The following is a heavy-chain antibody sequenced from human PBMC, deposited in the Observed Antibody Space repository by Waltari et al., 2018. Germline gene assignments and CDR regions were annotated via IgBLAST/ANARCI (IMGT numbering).Heavy chain of an antibody. CDR1: GGSISSANSY. J-gene: IGHJ4*02. CDR2: INYSGTT. Sequence: QLQMQASGPRLVKPSETLSLTCTVSGGSISSANSYWGYIRQPPGEGLEWIGIINYSGTTYYNPSLKSRVIISADTSKNQFALQLSPVTAADTAVYYCARFSQVTASSLLDFWGQGTLVTVSS. CDR3: ARFSQVTASSLLDF. V-gene: IGHV4-39*01. D-gene: IGHD2-21*02.